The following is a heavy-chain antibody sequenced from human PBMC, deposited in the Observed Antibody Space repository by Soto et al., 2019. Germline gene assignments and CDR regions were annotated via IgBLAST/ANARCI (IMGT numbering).Heavy chain of an antibody. V-gene: IGHV3-74*01. CDR3: ASLGVNGGYRTDY. CDR2: LNSDGGEI. J-gene: IGHJ4*02. CDR1: GFTFSSYW. Sequence: EVQLVESGGGLVQPGGSLRLSCAASGFTFSSYWMHWVRQAPGKRLVWVSRLNSDGGEISYADSVKGRFTISRDNAKNTLYLEMNSLRAEDTAVYFCASLGVNGGYRTDYWGQGTLVTVSS. D-gene: IGHD3-22*01.